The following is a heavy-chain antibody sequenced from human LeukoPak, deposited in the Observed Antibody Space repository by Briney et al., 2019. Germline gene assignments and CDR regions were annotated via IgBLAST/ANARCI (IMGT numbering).Heavy chain of an antibody. D-gene: IGHD6-13*01. Sequence: GGSLRLSCAASGFTFSTYAMSWVRQAPGKGLAWVSSISGSGGSTYYADSVKGRFTISRDNSKNTLYLQMNSLRAEDTAVYYCAKDPYSSSRTGAFDIWGQGTMVTVSS. CDR2: ISGSGGST. J-gene: IGHJ3*02. CDR3: AKDPYSSSRTGAFDI. V-gene: IGHV3-23*01. CDR1: GFTFSTYA.